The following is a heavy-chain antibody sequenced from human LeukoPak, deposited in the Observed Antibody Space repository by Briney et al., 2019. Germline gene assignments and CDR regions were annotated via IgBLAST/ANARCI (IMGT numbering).Heavy chain of an antibody. CDR2: IIPIFDTT. J-gene: IGHJ6*03. CDR3: ARGGRYFDWSPTYYYYYYMDV. D-gene: IGHD3-9*01. V-gene: IGHV1-69*06. CDR1: GGTFSSYA. Sequence: SVKVSCKASGGTFSSYAISWVRQAPGQGLEWMGGIIPIFDTTNYAQKFQGRVTITADKSTSTAYMELSSLRSEDTAVYYCARGGRYFDWSPTYYYYYYMDVWGKGTTVTISS.